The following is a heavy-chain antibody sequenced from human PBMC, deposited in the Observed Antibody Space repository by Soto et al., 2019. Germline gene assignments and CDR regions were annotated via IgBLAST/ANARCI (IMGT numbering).Heavy chain of an antibody. V-gene: IGHV3-23*01. Sequence: PGGSLRLSCAASGFTFSSYAMSWVRQAPGKGLEWVSAISGSGGSTYYADSVKGRFTISRDNSKNTLYLQMNSLRAEDTAVYYCAKEGYCSSTSCYPGPYYYYGMDVWGQGTTVTVSS. CDR3: AKEGYCSSTSCYPGPYYYYGMDV. CDR1: GFTFSSYA. J-gene: IGHJ6*02. D-gene: IGHD2-2*01. CDR2: ISGSGGST.